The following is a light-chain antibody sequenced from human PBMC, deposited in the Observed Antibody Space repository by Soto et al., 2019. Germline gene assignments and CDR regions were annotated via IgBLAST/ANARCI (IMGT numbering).Light chain of an antibody. CDR2: KAS. V-gene: IGKV1-5*03. CDR1: ESMSSW. CDR3: QQYNSYPLT. J-gene: IGKJ4*01. Sequence: DIQMTQSPSTLSASVGDRVTITCRASESMSSWLAWYQQKSGKAPKLLIYKASSLDSGVPSRFSGSGSGTEFTLTISSLQPDDFATYHCQQYNSYPLTFGGGTKVEIK.